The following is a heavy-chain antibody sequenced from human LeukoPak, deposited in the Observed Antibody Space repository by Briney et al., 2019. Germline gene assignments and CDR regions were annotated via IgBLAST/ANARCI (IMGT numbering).Heavy chain of an antibody. CDR1: GGSISSYY. J-gene: IGHJ6*03. CDR3: ARSSEGRYYYDSSGYSYYYYYMDV. CDR2: IHYSGST. V-gene: IGHV4-59*01. Sequence: PSETLSLTCTVSGGSISSYYWSWIRQPPGKGLEYIGYIHYSGSTNYSPSLKGRVTISVKTSKNQFSLKLSSVTAADTAVYYCARSSEGRYYYDSSGYSYYYYYMDVWGKGTTVTVSS. D-gene: IGHD3-22*01.